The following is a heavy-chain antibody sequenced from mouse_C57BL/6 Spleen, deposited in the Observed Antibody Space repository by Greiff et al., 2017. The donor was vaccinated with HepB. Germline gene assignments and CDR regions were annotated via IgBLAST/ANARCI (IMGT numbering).Heavy chain of an antibody. CDR3: ARYSYYYGSSYWYFDV. CDR1: GYSITSDY. V-gene: IGHV3-8*01. J-gene: IGHJ1*03. CDR2: ISYSGST. D-gene: IGHD1-1*01. Sequence: EVQVVESGPGLAKPSQTLSLTCSVSGYSITSDYWNWIRKFPGNKLEYMGYISYSGSTYYNPSLKSRISITRDTTKNQYYLQLNSVTTEDTATYYCARYSYYYGSSYWYFDVWGTGTTVTVSS.